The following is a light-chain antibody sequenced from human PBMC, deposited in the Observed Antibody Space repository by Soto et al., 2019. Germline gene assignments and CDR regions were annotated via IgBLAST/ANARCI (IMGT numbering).Light chain of an antibody. J-gene: IGKJ5*01. V-gene: IGKV1-33*01. CDR1: QDISNY. CDR3: QQYDNLPLT. Sequence: IQRTQAPSSLSAFLGDRLTITGQAPQDISNYLNWYQQKPGKAPKLLIYDASNLETGVPSRFSGSGSGTDFTFTIISLKPEDIATYYCQQYDNLPLTFGQGTRLEIK. CDR2: DAS.